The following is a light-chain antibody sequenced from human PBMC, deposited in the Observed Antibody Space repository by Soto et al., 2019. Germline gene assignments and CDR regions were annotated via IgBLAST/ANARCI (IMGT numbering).Light chain of an antibody. Sequence: IVLTQSPDTLSLSQGEGATLSCRASQSVSTSNFAWYQQKPGQAPRLLIYAASRRATGIPDRFYGRGSGTDFTLTISGLETEDFAVHYCQHYGSSLWTFGQGTKVEIK. V-gene: IGKV3-20*01. CDR3: QHYGSSLWT. CDR1: QSVSTSN. J-gene: IGKJ1*01. CDR2: AAS.